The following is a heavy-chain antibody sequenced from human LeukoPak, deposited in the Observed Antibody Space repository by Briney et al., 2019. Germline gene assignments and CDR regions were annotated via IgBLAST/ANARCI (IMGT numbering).Heavy chain of an antibody. J-gene: IGHJ4*02. Sequence: GGSLRLSCAASGFTFSSYSMNWVRQAPGKGLEWVSSISSSSVYIFHANSVKGRFTISRDNAKNSVYLQMNSLRAEDTAVYYCARDNARVMITSYCDYWGQGTLVTVSS. D-gene: IGHD3-16*01. CDR3: ARDNARVMITSYCDY. CDR1: GFTFSSYS. CDR2: ISSSSVYI. V-gene: IGHV3-21*04.